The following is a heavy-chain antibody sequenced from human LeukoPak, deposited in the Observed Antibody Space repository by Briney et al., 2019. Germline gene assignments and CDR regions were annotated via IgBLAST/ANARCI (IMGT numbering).Heavy chain of an antibody. CDR1: GFTFSSYW. CDR3: AREDHSSYNY. V-gene: IGHV3-7*01. CDR2: IKQDGGER. Sequence: PGGSLRLSCTVSGFTFSSYWMSWVRQAPGKGLKWVANIKQDGGERFYVDSVKGRFTISRDNAKNSLYLQMNSLRVEDTAVYYCAREDHSSYNYWGQGTLVTVSS. D-gene: IGHD4-11*01. J-gene: IGHJ4*02.